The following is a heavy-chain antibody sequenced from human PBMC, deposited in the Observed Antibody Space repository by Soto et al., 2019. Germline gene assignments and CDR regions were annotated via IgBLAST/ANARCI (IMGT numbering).Heavy chain of an antibody. V-gene: IGHV4-30-4*01. Sequence: PSETLSLTCTVSVGSISSGDYYWSWIRQPPGKGLEWIGYIYYSGSTYYNPSLKSRVTISVDTSKNQFSLKLSSVTAADTAVYYCARSYPAGEGYYFDYWGQGTLVTVSS. CDR3: ARSYPAGEGYYFDY. CDR2: IYYSGST. J-gene: IGHJ4*02. CDR1: VGSISSGDYY.